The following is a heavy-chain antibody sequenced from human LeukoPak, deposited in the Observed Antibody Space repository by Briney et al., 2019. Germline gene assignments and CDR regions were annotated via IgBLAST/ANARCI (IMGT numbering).Heavy chain of an antibody. V-gene: IGHV3-9*01. J-gene: IGHJ4*02. CDR1: GFTFDDYA. Sequence: GGSLRLSCAASGFTFDDYAMHWVRQAPGKGLEWVSGISWNSGSIGYADSVKGRFTISRDNAKNSLYPQMNSLRAEDTALYYCARFRGTWGQGTLVTVSS. CDR2: ISWNSGSI. CDR3: ARFRGT. D-gene: IGHD3-10*01.